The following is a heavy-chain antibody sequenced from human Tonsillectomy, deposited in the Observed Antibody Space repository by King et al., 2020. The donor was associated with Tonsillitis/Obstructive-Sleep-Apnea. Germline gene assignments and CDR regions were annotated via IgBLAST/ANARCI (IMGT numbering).Heavy chain of an antibody. CDR1: GFTFGSCG. Sequence: VQLVESGGGLVQPGGSLRLSCAASGFTFGSCGMNWVRQAPGKGLEWVSEMSGSGISTYYADSVKGRFTISRDSSKNTVSLQMHSLRAEDTAVYYCAKGTYGACDYWGQGTLVTVSS. CDR3: AKGTYGACDY. D-gene: IGHD4-17*01. J-gene: IGHJ4*02. CDR2: MSGSGIST. V-gene: IGHV3-23*04.